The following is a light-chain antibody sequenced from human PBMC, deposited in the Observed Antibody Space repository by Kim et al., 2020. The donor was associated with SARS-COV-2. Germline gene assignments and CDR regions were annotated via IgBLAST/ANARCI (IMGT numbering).Light chain of an antibody. CDR3: LRSYSGAGV. V-gene: IGLV7-46*01. CDR1: TGAVTSGHY. J-gene: IGLJ3*02. CDR2: DTT. Sequence: QAVVTQEPSLTVSPGGTLTLTCDSITGAVTSGHYPYSFQQKPGQAPRTLICDTTNKHSWTSAHLSGSLLGGKAALTLSGAQPEDEAELRSYSGAGVFGGGTQLTVL.